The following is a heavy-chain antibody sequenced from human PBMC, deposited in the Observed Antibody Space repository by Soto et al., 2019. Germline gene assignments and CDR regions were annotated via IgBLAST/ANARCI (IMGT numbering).Heavy chain of an antibody. D-gene: IGHD2-15*01. CDR3: ARDPGPYCSGGSCYLQYYFDY. Sequence: LRLSCSGSGFTFRDYALTWFRQAPGKGLEWVGLIRSKAYGATTQYAASVNGRFSISRDDSENIAYLQMNSLRAEDTAVYYCARDPGPYCSGGSCYLQYYFDYWGQGALVTVSS. CDR1: GFTFRDYA. CDR2: IRSKAYGATT. V-gene: IGHV3-49*03. J-gene: IGHJ4*02.